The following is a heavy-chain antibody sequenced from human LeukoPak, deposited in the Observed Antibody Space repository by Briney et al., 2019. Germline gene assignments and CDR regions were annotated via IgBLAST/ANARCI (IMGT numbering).Heavy chain of an antibody. D-gene: IGHD4-23*01. CDR1: GFSFSSYA. Sequence: GGSLRLSCAASGFSFSSYAMHWVRQTAGKGLAFVSAISTDGSRTYYANSVKGRFTISRDNSKSTLYLQMGSVRADDMAVYYCARPAVGSNGLDYWGQGILVTVSS. J-gene: IGHJ4*02. CDR3: ARPAVGSNGLDY. CDR2: ISTDGSRT. V-gene: IGHV3-64*01.